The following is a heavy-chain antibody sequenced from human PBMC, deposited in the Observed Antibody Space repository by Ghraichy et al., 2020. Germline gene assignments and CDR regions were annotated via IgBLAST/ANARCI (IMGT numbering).Heavy chain of an antibody. CDR2: IYYSGST. CDR1: GGSISSSSYY. Sequence: SETLSLTCTVSGGSISSSSYYWGWIRQPPGKGLEWIGSIYYSGSTYYNPSLKSRVTISVDTSKNQFSLKLSSVTAADTAVYYCARVDIAVAGKDYFDYWGQGTRVTVSS. D-gene: IGHD6-19*01. J-gene: IGHJ4*02. V-gene: IGHV4-39*07. CDR3: ARVDIAVAGKDYFDY.